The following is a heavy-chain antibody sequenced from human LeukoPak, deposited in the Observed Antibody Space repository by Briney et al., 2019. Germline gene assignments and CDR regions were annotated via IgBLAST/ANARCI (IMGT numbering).Heavy chain of an antibody. J-gene: IGHJ3*02. Sequence: GASVKVSCKASGYTFTGYYMHWVRQAPGQGLEWMGWISPNSGGTNYAQKFQGRVTMTRDTSISTAYMELSRLRSDDTAVYYCARGSYSSSSFITDAFDIWGQGTMVSVSS. CDR2: ISPNSGGT. CDR3: ARGSYSSSSFITDAFDI. CDR1: GYTFTGYY. V-gene: IGHV1-2*02. D-gene: IGHD6-13*01.